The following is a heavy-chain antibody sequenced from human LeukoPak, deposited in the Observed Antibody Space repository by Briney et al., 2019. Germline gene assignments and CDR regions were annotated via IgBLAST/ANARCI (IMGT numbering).Heavy chain of an antibody. Sequence: SWVRQAPGKGLEWIGYIYYSGSTYYNPSLKGRVTISVDTSKNQFSLKLSSVTAADTAVYYCARTYCGGDGYNWFDPWGQGTLVTVSS. CDR2: IYYSGST. CDR3: ARTYCGGDGYNWFDP. D-gene: IGHD2-21*02. V-gene: IGHV4-31*02. J-gene: IGHJ5*02.